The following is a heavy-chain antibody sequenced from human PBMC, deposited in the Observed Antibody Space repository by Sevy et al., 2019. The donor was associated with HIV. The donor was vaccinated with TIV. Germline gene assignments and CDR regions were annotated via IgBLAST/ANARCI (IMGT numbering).Heavy chain of an antibody. CDR3: AKDDAYNTQWLRNFFDP. D-gene: IGHD6-19*01. CDR2: ISYDGSNQ. Sequence: GGSLRLSCTASGFSFSSYGMHWVRQAPGWGLEWVAVISYDGSNQFYTDSVRGRFTVSRDNSKNTLFMEMNSLRAEDTAVYYCAKDDAYNTQWLRNFFDPWGQGTLVTVSS. CDR1: GFSFSSYG. V-gene: IGHV3-30*18. J-gene: IGHJ5*02.